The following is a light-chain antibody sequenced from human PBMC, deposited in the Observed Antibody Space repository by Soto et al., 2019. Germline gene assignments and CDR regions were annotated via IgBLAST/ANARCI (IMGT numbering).Light chain of an antibody. J-gene: IGKJ5*01. CDR1: QSVSNY. V-gene: IGKV3-20*01. CDR2: ETS. Sequence: EIVLTKNQATLSLSPGERATLSCRASQSVSNYLSWYQQKPGQAPRLLMYETSRRATGIPARFSGSGSGTDSTLTISRLEPEDFAVYYCQQYGTSPTFGQGTLLE. CDR3: QQYGTSPT.